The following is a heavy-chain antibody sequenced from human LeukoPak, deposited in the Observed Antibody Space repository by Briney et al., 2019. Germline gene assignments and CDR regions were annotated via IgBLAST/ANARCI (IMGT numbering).Heavy chain of an antibody. CDR3: AKDEGSGGLFDY. CDR1: GFTFDDYT. D-gene: IGHD3-10*01. Sequence: GGSLRLSCAASGFTFDDYTMHWVRQAPGKGLEWVSLIRWDGGSTSYAESLEGRFTISRDNNKNSVYLQMNRLRTEDTAFYYCAKDEGSGGLFDYWGQGTLVTVSS. J-gene: IGHJ4*02. V-gene: IGHV3-43*01. CDR2: IRWDGGST.